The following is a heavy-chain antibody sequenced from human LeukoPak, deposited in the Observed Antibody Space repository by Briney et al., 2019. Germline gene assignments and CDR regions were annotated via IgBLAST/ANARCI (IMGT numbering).Heavy chain of an antibody. CDR3: ARHSGSGWQALGY. CDR1: GYTFSNYG. Sequence: AASVKVCCKASGYTFSNYGISWVRQAPGLGLEWMGWTSYNGNTNYAQKFQDRVTMTTDTSTATAYMELRSLESDDTAVYYCARHSGSGWQALGYWGQGTLVTVSS. CDR2: TSYNGNT. J-gene: IGHJ4*02. D-gene: IGHD6-19*01. V-gene: IGHV1-18*04.